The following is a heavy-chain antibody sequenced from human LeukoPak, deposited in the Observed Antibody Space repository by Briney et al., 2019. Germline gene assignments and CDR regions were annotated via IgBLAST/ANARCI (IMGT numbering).Heavy chain of an antibody. CDR2: IYYSGST. CDR3: ARVALAARPGWFDP. J-gene: IGHJ5*02. Sequence: PSETLSLTCTVFGGSISTYYWSWIRQPPGKGLEWIGYIYYSGSTYYNPSFESRVTISVDTSKNQFSLKLSSVTAADTAVYYCARVALAARPGWFDPWGQGTLVTVSS. V-gene: IGHV4-59*01. D-gene: IGHD6-6*01. CDR1: GGSISTYY.